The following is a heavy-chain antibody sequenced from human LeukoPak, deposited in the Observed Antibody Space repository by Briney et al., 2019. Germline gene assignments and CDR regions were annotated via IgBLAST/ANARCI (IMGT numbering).Heavy chain of an antibody. CDR1: GYTFTGCY. J-gene: IGHJ4*02. Sequence: ASVKVSCKASGYTFTGCYMHWVRQAPGQGLEWMGRINPNSGGTNYAQKFQGRVTMTRDTSISTAYMELSRLRSDDTAVYYCARDRGGSPVIGDYWGQGTLVTVSS. CDR3: ARDRGGSPVIGDY. V-gene: IGHV1-2*06. CDR2: INPNSGGT. D-gene: IGHD2-15*01.